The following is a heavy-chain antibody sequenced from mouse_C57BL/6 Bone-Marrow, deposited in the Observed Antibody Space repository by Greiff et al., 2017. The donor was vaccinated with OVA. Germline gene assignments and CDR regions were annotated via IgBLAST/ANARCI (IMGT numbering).Heavy chain of an antibody. CDR2: IDPSDSET. D-gene: IGHD2-3*01. Sequence: QVQLQQSGAELVRPGSSVKLSCKASGYTFTSYWMHWVKQRPIQGLEWIGNIDPSDSETHYNQKFKDKATLTVDKSSSTAYMQLSSLTSEDSAVYYCARSGDGYYLFAYWGQGTLVTVSA. CDR1: GYTFTSYW. J-gene: IGHJ3*01. V-gene: IGHV1-52*01. CDR3: ARSGDGYYLFAY.